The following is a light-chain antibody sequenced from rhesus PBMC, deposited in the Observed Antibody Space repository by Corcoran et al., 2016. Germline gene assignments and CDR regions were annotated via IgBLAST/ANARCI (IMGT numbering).Light chain of an antibody. CDR3: QQHDNSPFT. Sequence: DIQMTQSPSSLSASVGDRVTITCRASQGISNWLAWYHQKPGKAPKLLIYRASNLETGVPSRFSGSGSGTDFTLTISSLQPEDIATYYCQQHDNSPFTFGPGTKLDIK. V-gene: IGKV1-69*01. CDR2: RAS. CDR1: QGISNW. J-gene: IGKJ3*01.